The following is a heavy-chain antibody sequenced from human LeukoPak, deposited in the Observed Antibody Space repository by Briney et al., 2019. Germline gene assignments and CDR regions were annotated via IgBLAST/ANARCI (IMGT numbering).Heavy chain of an antibody. V-gene: IGHV3-21*01. J-gene: IGHJ5*02. CDR1: GFTFSSYS. CDR3: ARALSNFHTAMVT. Sequence: GGSLRLSCAASGFTFSSYSMNWVRQAPGKGLEWVSSISSSSSYIYYADSVKGRFTISRDNAKNSLYLQMNSLRAEDTAVYYCARALSNFHTAMVTWGQGTLVTVSS. CDR2: ISSSSSYI. D-gene: IGHD5-18*01.